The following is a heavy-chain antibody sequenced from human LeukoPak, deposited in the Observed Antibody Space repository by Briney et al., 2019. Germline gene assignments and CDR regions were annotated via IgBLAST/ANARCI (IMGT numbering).Heavy chain of an antibody. D-gene: IGHD2-21*02. CDR1: GGSIISCGYS. CDR3: ARVGLHYGDCVFEY. CDR2: IYNSGST. Sequence: SQTLSLTCAVSGGSIISCGYSWSWIRQPPGKGREWIGYIYNSGSTYYSRALKSRVTMSLDRSNNQFSQKLSSVTAADTAVYYCARVGLHYGDCVFEYWGQGTRVTVSS. V-gene: IGHV4-30-2*01. J-gene: IGHJ4*02.